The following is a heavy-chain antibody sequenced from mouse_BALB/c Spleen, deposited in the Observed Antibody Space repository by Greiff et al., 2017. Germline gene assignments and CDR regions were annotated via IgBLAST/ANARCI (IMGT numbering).Heavy chain of an antibody. D-gene: IGHD1-1*01. CDR2: IYPGDGDT. J-gene: IGHJ2*01. CDR1: GYAFSSYW. V-gene: IGHV1-80*01. CDR3: ARAGVTTGVLDY. Sequence: QVQLQQSGAELVRPGSSVKISCKASGYAFSSYWMNWVKQRPGQGLEWIGQIYPGDGDTNYNGKFKGKATLTADKSSSTAYMQLSSLTSEDSAVYFCARAGVTTGVLDYWGQGTTLTVSS.